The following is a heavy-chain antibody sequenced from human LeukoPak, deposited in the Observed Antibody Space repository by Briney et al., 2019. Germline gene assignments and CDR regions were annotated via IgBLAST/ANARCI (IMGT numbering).Heavy chain of an antibody. J-gene: IGHJ5*02. CDR1: GYTFTSYY. CDR3: ARDKGCSSTSCYIGDNWFDP. V-gene: IGHV1-46*01. D-gene: IGHD2-2*02. CDR2: INPSGGST. Sequence: ASVKVSCKASGYTFTSYYMRWVRQAPGQGLEWMGVINPSGGSTSYAQKFQGRVTMTRDMSTSTVYMELSSLRSEDTAVYYCARDKGCSSTSCYIGDNWFDPWGQGTLVTVSS.